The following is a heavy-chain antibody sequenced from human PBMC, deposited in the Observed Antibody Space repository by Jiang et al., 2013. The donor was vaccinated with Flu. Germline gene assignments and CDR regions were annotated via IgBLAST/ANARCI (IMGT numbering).Heavy chain of an antibody. V-gene: IGHV1-69*11. CDR2: LGTA. Sequence: LGTANYAQKFQGRVTITADESTSTAYMELSSLRSEDTAVYYCARGGRGYYYDSSDNHAFDIWGQGTMVTVSS. CDR3: ARGGRGYYYDSSDNHAFDI. D-gene: IGHD3-22*01. J-gene: IGHJ3*02.